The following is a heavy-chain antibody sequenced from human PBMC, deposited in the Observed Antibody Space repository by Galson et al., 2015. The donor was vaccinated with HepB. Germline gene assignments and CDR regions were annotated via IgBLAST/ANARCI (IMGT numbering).Heavy chain of an antibody. D-gene: IGHD3-10*01. V-gene: IGHV3-23*01. CDR3: VKVRGSGRPFYFQY. CDR2: ISPSGGVA. J-gene: IGHJ4*02. Sequence: SLRLSCAASGFTFSSDVMSWVRQAPGKGLEWVSDISPSGGVAYYADSVEGRFTTSRDNSRNTLYLEMDRLRVEDTALYYCVKVRGSGRPFYFQYWGQGTLVTVFS. CDR1: GFTFSSDV.